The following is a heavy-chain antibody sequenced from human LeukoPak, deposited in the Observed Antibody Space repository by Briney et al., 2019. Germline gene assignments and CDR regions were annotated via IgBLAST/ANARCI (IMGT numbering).Heavy chain of an antibody. Sequence: GGSLRLSCAASGFTFNNNAMSWVRQAPGKGLEWVSSISDSGGSTDYADSVEGRFTISRDNSKNTLSLQMNNLRPEDTAVYYCAKDSWSRNGIYDAFDIWGQGTMVTVSS. CDR2: ISDSGGST. V-gene: IGHV3-23*01. J-gene: IGHJ3*02. D-gene: IGHD2-8*01. CDR3: AKDSWSRNGIYDAFDI. CDR1: GFTFNNNA.